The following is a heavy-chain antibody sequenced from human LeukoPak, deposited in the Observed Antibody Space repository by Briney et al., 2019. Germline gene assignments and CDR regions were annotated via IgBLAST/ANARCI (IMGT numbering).Heavy chain of an antibody. V-gene: IGHV1-69*06. CDR2: IIPIFGTA. CDR3: ASRNNRDAFDV. D-gene: IGHD1-14*01. Sequence: GASVEVSCEASGGTFSSYAISWVRQAPGQGLEWMGGIIPIFGTANYAQKFQGRVTITADKSTSTAYMELSSLRSEDTAVYYCASRNNRDAFDVWGQGTLVTVSS. CDR1: GGTFSSYA. J-gene: IGHJ3*01.